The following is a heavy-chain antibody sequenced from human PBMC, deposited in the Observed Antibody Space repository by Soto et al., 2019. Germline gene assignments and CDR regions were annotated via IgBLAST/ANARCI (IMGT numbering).Heavy chain of an antibody. V-gene: IGHV1-69*06. CDR2: IIPIIDTT. Sequence: QVQLVQSGAEVKKPGSSVKVSCKASGGNFNNYAISWVRQAPAQGLQWMGGIIPIIDTTHYAQKLQGRVTISADRGRTTVYMELTGLTSDDSATYFCAREPRARDAFSLWGQGTVVTVSS. CDR1: GGNFNNYA. J-gene: IGHJ3*01. CDR3: AREPRARDAFSL. D-gene: IGHD6-6*01.